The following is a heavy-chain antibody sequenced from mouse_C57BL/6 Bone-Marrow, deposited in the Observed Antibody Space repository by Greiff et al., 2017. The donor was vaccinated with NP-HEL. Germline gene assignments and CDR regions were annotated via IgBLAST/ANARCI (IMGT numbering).Heavy chain of an antibody. J-gene: IGHJ1*03. Sequence: VQRVESGPGLVQPSQSLSITCTVSGFSLTSYGVHWVRQSPGKGLEWLGVIWSGGSTDYNAAFISRLSISKDNSKSQVFFKMNSLQADDTAIYYCARKKGYDYDGPYFDVWGTGTTVTVSS. D-gene: IGHD2-4*01. V-gene: IGHV2-2*01. CDR2: IWSGGST. CDR3: ARKKGYDYDGPYFDV. CDR1: GFSLTSYG.